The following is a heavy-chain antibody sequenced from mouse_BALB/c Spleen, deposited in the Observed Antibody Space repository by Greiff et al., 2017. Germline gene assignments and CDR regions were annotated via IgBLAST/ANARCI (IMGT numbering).Heavy chain of an antibody. J-gene: IGHJ4*01. V-gene: IGHV2-6-7*01. D-gene: IGHD1-1*01. CDR3: ARETGSSSYAMDY. Sequence: QVQLKESGPGLVAPSQSLSITCTVSGFSLTGYGVNWVRQPPGKGLEWLGMIWGDGSTDYNSALKSRLSISKDNSKSQVFLKMNSLQTDDTARYYCARETGSSSYAMDYWGQGTSVTVSS. CDR1: GFSLTGYG. CDR2: IWGDGST.